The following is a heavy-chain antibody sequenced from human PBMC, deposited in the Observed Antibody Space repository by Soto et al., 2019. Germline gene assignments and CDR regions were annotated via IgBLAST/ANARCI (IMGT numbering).Heavy chain of an antibody. Sequence: QVQLVQSGAEVKKPGASVTVSCKASGYTFTSYGINWVRQAPGQGLEWMGWITAYNGNTKYAEKFQGRLTMTTDTSTSTAYMERRSLSSDDTAVYYCARGPQWLQGDFHYWGQGALVTVSS. V-gene: IGHV1-18*01. J-gene: IGHJ4*02. CDR1: GYTFTSYG. CDR3: ARGPQWLQGDFHY. CDR2: ITAYNGNT. D-gene: IGHD5-18*01.